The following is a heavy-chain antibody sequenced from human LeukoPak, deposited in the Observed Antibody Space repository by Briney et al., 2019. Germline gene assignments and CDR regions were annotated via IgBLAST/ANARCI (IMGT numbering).Heavy chain of an antibody. V-gene: IGHV3-11*01. CDR2: ISSSGSTT. Sequence: PGGSLRLSCAASGFTFSDYYMSWIRQAPGKGLEWVSYISSSGSTTYYADSVKGRFTISRDNAKNSLYLQMNSLRAEDTAVYYCAREGWIQLWGSGVSVAFDIWGQGTMVTVSS. CDR1: GFTFSDYY. J-gene: IGHJ3*02. CDR3: AREGWIQLWGSGVSVAFDI. D-gene: IGHD5-18*01.